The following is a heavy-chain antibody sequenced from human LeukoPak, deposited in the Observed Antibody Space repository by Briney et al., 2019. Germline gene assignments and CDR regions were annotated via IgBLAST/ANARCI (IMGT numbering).Heavy chain of an antibody. J-gene: IGHJ6*04. V-gene: IGHV4-31*03. Sequence: SQTLSLTCTVSGGSISSSGYYWSWIRQHPGKGLEWIGYIYYSGSTYYNPSLKSRVTISVDTSKNQFFLKLSSVTAADTAVYYCARAVVVPAPFTDVWGKGTTVTVSS. CDR1: GGSISSSGYY. D-gene: IGHD2-2*01. CDR2: IYYSGST. CDR3: ARAVVVPAPFTDV.